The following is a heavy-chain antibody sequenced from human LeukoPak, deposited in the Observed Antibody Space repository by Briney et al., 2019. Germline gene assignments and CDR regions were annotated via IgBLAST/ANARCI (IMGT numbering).Heavy chain of an antibody. CDR3: ARWAGVTDY. V-gene: IGHV3-7*01. CDR2: IKQDGSEE. D-gene: IGHD5-18*01. CDR1: GFTITNYW. J-gene: IGHJ4*02. Sequence: GSLRLSCAASGFTITNYWMSWVRQAPGKGPEWVANIKQDGSEEYYADSVKGRFTISRDNGKSSLNLQMNSLRAEDTAVYYCARWAGVTDYWGQGTLVTVSS.